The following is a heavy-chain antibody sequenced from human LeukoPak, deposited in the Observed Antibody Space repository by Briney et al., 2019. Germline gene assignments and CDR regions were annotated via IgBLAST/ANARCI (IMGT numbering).Heavy chain of an antibody. CDR2: IYYTGST. CDR1: GASISGGTYY. D-gene: IGHD1-26*01. CDR3: ARRGGSGRAFDY. Sequence: SETLSLTCSVSGASISGGTYYWGWIRQPPGKGLEWIGSIYYTGSTYDNPALKSRVTISVDTSKNQFSLKLSSVTAADTAVYYCARRGGSGRAFDYWGQGTLVTVSS. J-gene: IGHJ4*02. V-gene: IGHV4-39*01.